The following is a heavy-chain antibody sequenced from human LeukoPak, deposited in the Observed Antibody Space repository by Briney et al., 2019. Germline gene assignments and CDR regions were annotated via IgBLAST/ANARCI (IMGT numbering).Heavy chain of an antibody. CDR2: ISYDGTNK. CDR3: ARDRGSGWFPDDY. D-gene: IGHD6-19*01. J-gene: IGHJ4*02. V-gene: IGHV3-30-3*01. Sequence: GGSLRLSCAASGFTFSSYAMHWVRQAPGKGLEWVALISYDGTNKYHGDSVKGRFTISRDNSRDTLSLQMNSLRSDDTAVYYCARDRGSGWFPDDYWGQGTLVTVAS. CDR1: GFTFSSYA.